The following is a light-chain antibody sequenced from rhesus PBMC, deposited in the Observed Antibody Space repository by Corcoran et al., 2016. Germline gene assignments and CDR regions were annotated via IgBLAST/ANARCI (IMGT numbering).Light chain of an antibody. J-gene: IGKJ3*01. CDR1: QGISNW. CDR3: XXHXXSPFT. Sequence: DIQMXQSPSSLSASVGDRVTITCRASQGISNWLAWYQQKPGKAPKLLLSRSSNLETGVPSRFSGSGSGTDFTLTISSLQPEDIAXYYCXXHXXSPFTFGPGTKLDXK. CDR2: RSS. V-gene: IGKV1-69*01.